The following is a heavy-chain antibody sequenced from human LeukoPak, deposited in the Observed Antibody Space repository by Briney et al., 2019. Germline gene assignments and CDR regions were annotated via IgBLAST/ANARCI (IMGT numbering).Heavy chain of an antibody. J-gene: IGHJ6*03. CDR1: GYTFTSYD. D-gene: IGHD1-7*01. V-gene: IGHV1-8*01. CDR3: ARTGRYNWNYDDFYYYYYYMDV. Sequence: ASVKVSCKASGYTFTSYDINWVRQATGQGLEWMGWMNPNSGNTGYAQKFQGRVTMTRNTSISTAYMELSSLRSEDTAVYYCARTGRYNWNYDDFYYYYYYMDVWGKGTTVTVSS. CDR2: MNPNSGNT.